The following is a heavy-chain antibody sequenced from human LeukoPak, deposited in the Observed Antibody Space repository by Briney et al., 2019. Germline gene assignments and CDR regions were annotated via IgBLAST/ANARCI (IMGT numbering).Heavy chain of an antibody. Sequence: ASVNVSCKASGYTFTSYGISWVRQAPGQGLERMGWISAYNGNTNYAQKLQGRVTMTTDTSTSTAYMELRSLRSDDTAVYYCARDSALEWFQPWGQGTLVTVSS. V-gene: IGHV1-18*01. CDR1: GYTFTSYG. CDR2: ISAYNGNT. J-gene: IGHJ5*02. CDR3: ARDSALEWFQP. D-gene: IGHD3-3*01.